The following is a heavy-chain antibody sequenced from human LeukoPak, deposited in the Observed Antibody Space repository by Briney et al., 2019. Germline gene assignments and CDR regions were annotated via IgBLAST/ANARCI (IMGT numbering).Heavy chain of an antibody. D-gene: IGHD2-21*02. Sequence: SETLSLTCAVSGGSISSGGYSWSWIRQPPGKGLEWIGYIYHSGSTYYNPPLKSRVTISVDRSKNQFSLKLSSVTAADTAVYYCARGKAHLGVTGRFDYWGQGTLVTVSS. J-gene: IGHJ4*02. CDR1: GGSISSGGYS. CDR3: ARGKAHLGVTGRFDY. V-gene: IGHV4-30-2*01. CDR2: IYHSGST.